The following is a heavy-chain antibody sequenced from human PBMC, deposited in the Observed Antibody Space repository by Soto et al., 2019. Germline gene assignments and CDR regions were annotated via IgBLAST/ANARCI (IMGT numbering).Heavy chain of an antibody. Sequence: GGSLRLSCAASGFTFSSYAMSWVRQAPGKGLEWVSAISGSGGSTYYADSVKGRFTISRDNSKNTLYLQMNSLRAEDTAVYYCPYSSGSRVAFDIWGQGTMVTVSS. CDR2: ISGSGGST. D-gene: IGHD6-19*01. CDR1: GFTFSSYA. V-gene: IGHV3-23*01. J-gene: IGHJ3*02. CDR3: PYSSGSRVAFDI.